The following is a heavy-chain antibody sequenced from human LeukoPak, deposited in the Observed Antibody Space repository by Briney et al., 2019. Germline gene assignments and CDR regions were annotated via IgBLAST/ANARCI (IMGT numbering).Heavy chain of an antibody. CDR1: GHSFTNHW. CDR2: INFGDSET. V-gene: IGHV5-51*01. CDR3: ATRPYAGSPNWYDP. Sequence: GESLKISCKASGHSFTNHWIGWVRQMPGIGLEWVGIINFGDSETLYSPSFQGQVTISLDKSISTTYLQWRSLKASDTATYYCATRPYAGSPNWYDPWGQGTLVTVSS. D-gene: IGHD1-26*01. J-gene: IGHJ5*02.